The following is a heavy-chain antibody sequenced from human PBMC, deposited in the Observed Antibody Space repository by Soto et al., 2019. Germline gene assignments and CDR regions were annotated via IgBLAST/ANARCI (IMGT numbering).Heavy chain of an antibody. V-gene: IGHV3-30-3*01. CDR2: ISYDGSNK. CDR3: ARDLVVASSSWLYYYYYGMDV. CDR1: GFTFSRYA. D-gene: IGHD6-13*01. Sequence: PGGSLRLSCAASGFTFSRYAMHWVRQAPGKGLEWVTVISYDGSNKYYADSVKGRFTISRDNSKNTLYLQMNSLRGEDTAVYYCARDLVVASSSWLYYYYYGMDVWGQAATVTVSS. J-gene: IGHJ6*02.